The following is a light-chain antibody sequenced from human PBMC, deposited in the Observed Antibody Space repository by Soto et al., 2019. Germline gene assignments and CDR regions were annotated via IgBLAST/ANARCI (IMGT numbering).Light chain of an antibody. V-gene: IGKV2D-29*01. Sequence: DIVVTQTPLALSVTPGQPASISCKASQSLLHTDEKTYLYWYLHKSGQPPQLLIYEASKRFSGVPDRFSGSGSGTDFTLKLSRVEAGDVGVYYCMQSIQFPLTFGGGTKVEIK. CDR1: QSLLHTDEKTY. CDR2: EAS. J-gene: IGKJ4*01. CDR3: MQSIQFPLT.